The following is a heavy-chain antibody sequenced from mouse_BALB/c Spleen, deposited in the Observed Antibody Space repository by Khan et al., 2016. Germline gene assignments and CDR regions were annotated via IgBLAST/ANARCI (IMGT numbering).Heavy chain of an antibody. J-gene: IGHJ3*01. CDR3: ASYYDYYGGFAY. CDR2: IWGDGST. D-gene: IGHD2-4*01. CDR1: GFSLTGFS. V-gene: IGHV2-6-7*01. Sequence: VQLQESGPGLVAPSQSLSITCTVSGFSLTGFSVNWVRQPPGKALEWLGMIWGDGSTDYNSGLKSRLSFSKYDSKSQVFLKMNSLQADDTARYFWASYYDYYGGFAYWGQGTLVTVSA.